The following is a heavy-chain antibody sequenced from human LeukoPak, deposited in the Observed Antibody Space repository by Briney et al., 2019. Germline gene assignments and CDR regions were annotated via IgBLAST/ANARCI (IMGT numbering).Heavy chain of an antibody. CDR3: ARDPYYGSGKYYHGMDL. Sequence: PGGSLRLSCAASGFTFSDAWMYCVRQAPGKGLEWVANINQDGSEKYYVASVKGRFTISRDKSKNTLYLQMNSLRAEDTAVYYCARDPYYGSGKYYHGMDLWGQGTTVTVSS. CDR2: INQDGSEK. V-gene: IGHV3-7*01. CDR1: GFTFSDAW. J-gene: IGHJ6*02. D-gene: IGHD3-10*01.